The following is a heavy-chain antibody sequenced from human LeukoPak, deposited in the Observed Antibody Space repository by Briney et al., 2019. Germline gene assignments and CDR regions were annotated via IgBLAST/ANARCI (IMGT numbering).Heavy chain of an antibody. V-gene: IGHV3-30-3*01. CDR1: GFTFSSYA. CDR3: ATDLRYGNNFFFQH. Sequence: PGGSMRLSCAASGFTFSSYAMHWVRQAPGKGLEWVAVISYDGSNKYYADSVKGRFTISRDNSKNTLYLQMNSLRAEDTAVYYCATDLRYGNNFFFQHWGQGILVTVSS. CDR2: ISYDGSNK. D-gene: IGHD5-18*01. J-gene: IGHJ4*02.